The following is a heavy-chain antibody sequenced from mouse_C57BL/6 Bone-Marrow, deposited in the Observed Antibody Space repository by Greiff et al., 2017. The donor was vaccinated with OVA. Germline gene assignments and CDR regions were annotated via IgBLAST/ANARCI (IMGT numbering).Heavy chain of an antibody. V-gene: IGHV3-8*01. CDR3: ASTYGSSFLDY. Sequence: EVQLVESGPGLAKPSQTLSLTCSVTGYSITSDYWNWIRKFPGNKLEYMGYISYSGSTYYNHSLKSRISITRDTSKNQYYLQLNSVTTEDTTTYYCASTYGSSFLDYWGQGTTLTVSS. CDR1: GYSITSDY. J-gene: IGHJ2*01. D-gene: IGHD1-1*01. CDR2: ISYSGST.